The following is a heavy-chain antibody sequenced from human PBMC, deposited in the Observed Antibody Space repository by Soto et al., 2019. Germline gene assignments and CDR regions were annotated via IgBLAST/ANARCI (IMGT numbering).Heavy chain of an antibody. CDR2: IKSKTDGGTT. V-gene: IGHV3-15*01. CDR1: GFTFSNAW. CDR3: TTDSVLDIVATITDY. D-gene: IGHD5-12*01. J-gene: IGHJ4*02. Sequence: PGGSLRLSCAASGFTFSNAWMSWVRHAPGKGLEWVGRIKSKTDGGTTDYAAPVKGRFTISRDDSKNTLYLQMNSLKTEDTAVYYCTTDSVLDIVATITDYWGQGTLVTVSS.